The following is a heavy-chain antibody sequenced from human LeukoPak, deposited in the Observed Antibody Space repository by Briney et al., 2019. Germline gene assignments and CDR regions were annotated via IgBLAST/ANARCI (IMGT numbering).Heavy chain of an antibody. Sequence: GSLRLSCAASGFTFSNHAMNWVRQAPGKGLEWVSAISGSGASTYFADSVRGRFTISRDNCKNTLYLQMNSLRAEDTAIYYCARTVAGDNWGQGTLVTVSS. V-gene: IGHV3-23*01. CDR1: GFTFSNHA. CDR2: ISGSGAST. CDR3: ARTVAGDN. D-gene: IGHD6-19*01. J-gene: IGHJ4*02.